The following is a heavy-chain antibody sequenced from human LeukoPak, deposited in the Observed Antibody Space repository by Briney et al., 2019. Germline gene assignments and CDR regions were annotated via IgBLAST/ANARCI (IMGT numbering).Heavy chain of an antibody. V-gene: IGHV4-34*01. D-gene: IGHD3-22*01. CDR3: ARGGGYDSSGFFDY. CDR1: GGSFSGYY. J-gene: IGHJ4*02. Sequence: TSETLSLTCAVYGGSFSGYYWSWIRQPPGKGLEWIGEINHSGSTNYNPSLKSRVTISVDTSKNQFSLKLSSVTAADTAVYYCARGGGYDSSGFFDYWGQGTLVTVSS. CDR2: INHSGST.